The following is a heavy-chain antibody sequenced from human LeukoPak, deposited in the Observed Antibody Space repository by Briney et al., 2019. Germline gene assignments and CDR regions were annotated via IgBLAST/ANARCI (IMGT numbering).Heavy chain of an antibody. CDR2: ISGSDGST. D-gene: IGHD3-22*01. CDR3: AKSLYYYDGSGYPIDY. Sequence: GGSLRLSCAASGFTFSSYAMSWVRQAPGKGLEWVSVISGSDGSTYYADSVKGRFTISRDNSKNTLYLLMNSLRAEDTAVYYCAKSLYYYDGSGYPIDYWGQGTLVTVSS. CDR1: GFTFSSYA. J-gene: IGHJ4*02. V-gene: IGHV3-23*01.